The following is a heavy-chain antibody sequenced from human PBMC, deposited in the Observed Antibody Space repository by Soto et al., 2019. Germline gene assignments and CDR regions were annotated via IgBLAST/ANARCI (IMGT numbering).Heavy chain of an antibody. J-gene: IGHJ4*02. D-gene: IGHD3-16*02. Sequence: QVHLVQSEGEVKKPGASVKVSCKTSGYTFSDYGVSWVRQAPGQGLQWMGWVNTYNGITRYEQKFQDRVTLTMDASTRTVFLELTNLKFDDAAVYYCARGFIPENYWGQGTRVTVSS. CDR1: GYTFSDYG. CDR3: ARGFIPENY. CDR2: VNTYNGIT. V-gene: IGHV1-18*01.